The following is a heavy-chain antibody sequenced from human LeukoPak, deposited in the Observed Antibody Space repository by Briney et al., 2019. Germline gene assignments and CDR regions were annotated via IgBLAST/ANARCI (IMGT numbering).Heavy chain of an antibody. CDR3: ARRGYLDV. CDR1: GGSISTYY. D-gene: IGHD2-2*01. J-gene: IGHJ6*02. V-gene: IGHV4-59*01. CDR2: IYDSGST. Sequence: SETLSLTCTVSGGSISTYYWSWIRQPPGKGLEWIGYIYDSGSTNYNPSLKSRVTISVDTSKSQFSLKLSSVTAADTAVYYCARRGYLDVWGQGTTVTVSS.